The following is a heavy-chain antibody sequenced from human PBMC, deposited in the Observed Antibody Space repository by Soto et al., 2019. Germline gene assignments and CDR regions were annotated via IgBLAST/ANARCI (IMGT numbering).Heavy chain of an antibody. Sequence: QMQLVQSGAEVKKPGSSVKVSCKASGGTFSSYAISWVRQAPGQGLEWLGGIIHIFGTANYAQKFQGRVTITADESTSTASMGLSSLRSEDTAVYYCALPVAGNQDHYYNYGMDVWGQGTTGTVSS. V-gene: IGHV1-69*01. CDR3: ALPVAGNQDHYYNYGMDV. CDR1: GGTFSSYA. CDR2: IIHIFGTA. J-gene: IGHJ6*02. D-gene: IGHD6-19*01.